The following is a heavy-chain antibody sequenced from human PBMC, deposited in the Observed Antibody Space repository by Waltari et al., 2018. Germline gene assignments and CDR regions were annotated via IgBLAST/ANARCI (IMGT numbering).Heavy chain of an antibody. CDR1: GGSVSSGSYY. V-gene: IGHV4-61*01. J-gene: IGHJ6*02. Sequence: QVQLQESGPGLVKPSETLSLTCTVSGGSVSSGSYYWSWIRQPPGKGLEWIGYIYYSGSTNYNPSLKSRVTISVDTSKNQFSLKLSSVTAADTAVYYCASHDYGDYDGYYYGMDVWGQGTTVTVSS. CDR2: IYYSGST. CDR3: ASHDYGDYDGYYYGMDV. D-gene: IGHD4-17*01.